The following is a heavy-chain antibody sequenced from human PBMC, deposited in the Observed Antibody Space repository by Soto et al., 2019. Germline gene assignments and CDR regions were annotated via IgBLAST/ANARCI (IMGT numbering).Heavy chain of an antibody. CDR1: GFTFSDHY. Sequence: EVQLVESGGGLVQPGGSLRLSCVASGFTFSDHYIDWVRQAPGKWLEWVGRTKDKANSYTAEYAASVKGRFTISRDDSKNTLYLQMNSLKTEDTAVYYCTTEGALPGPDFDYWGQGTLVTVSS. J-gene: IGHJ4*02. D-gene: IGHD3-16*01. V-gene: IGHV3-72*01. CDR3: TTEGALPGPDFDY. CDR2: TKDKANSYTA.